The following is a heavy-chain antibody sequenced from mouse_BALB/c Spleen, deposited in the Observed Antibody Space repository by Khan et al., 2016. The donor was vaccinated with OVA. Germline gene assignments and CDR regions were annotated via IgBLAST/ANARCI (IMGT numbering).Heavy chain of an antibody. J-gene: IGHJ2*01. V-gene: IGHV1-20*02. CDR2: INPHIGET. D-gene: IGHD1-1*01. CDR3: TRIYGSDFDY. CDR1: GYSFTGYF. Sequence: VQLKQSGPELVKPGASVKISCKASGYSFTGYFMNWVMQSHGKSLEWIGRINPHIGETFYNQKFKGKATLTVAESSSTAHLELRSLASEDSAVYYCTRIYGSDFDYWGQGTTLTVSS.